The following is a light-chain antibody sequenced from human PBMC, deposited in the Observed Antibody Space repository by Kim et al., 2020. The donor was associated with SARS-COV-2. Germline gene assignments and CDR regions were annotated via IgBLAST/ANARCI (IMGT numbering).Light chain of an antibody. CDR3: QSADSSGTPPWV. V-gene: IGLV3-25*03. Sequence: SYELTQPPSVSVSPGQTARITCSGDALPKQYAYWYQQKPGQAPVLVIYKDSERPSGIPERFSGSSSGTTVTLTISGVQAEDEADYYCQSADSSGTPPWVF. CDR1: ALPKQY. CDR2: KDS. J-gene: IGLJ3*02.